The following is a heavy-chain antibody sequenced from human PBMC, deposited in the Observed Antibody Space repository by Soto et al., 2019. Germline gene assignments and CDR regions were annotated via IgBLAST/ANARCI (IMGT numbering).Heavy chain of an antibody. V-gene: IGHV4-31*03. D-gene: IGHD6-6*01. CDR1: GGSISSGGYY. CDR2: IYYSGST. CDR3: ARERASYSSSPVDY. J-gene: IGHJ4*02. Sequence: SETLSLTCTVSGGSISSGGYYWSWIRQHPGKGLEWIGYIYYSGSTYYNPSLKSRVTISVDTSKNQFSLKLSSVTAADTAVYYCARERASYSSSPVDYWGQGTLVTVS.